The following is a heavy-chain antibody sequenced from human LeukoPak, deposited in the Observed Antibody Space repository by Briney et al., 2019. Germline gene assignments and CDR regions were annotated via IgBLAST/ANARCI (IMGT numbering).Heavy chain of an antibody. CDR2: INPNSGET. J-gene: IGHJ4*02. CDR1: GYTFTDYY. CDR3: ARDRDYSNTERGFDY. D-gene: IGHD4-11*01. Sequence: ASVKVSCKTSGYTFTDYYTHWVRHAPGQGLEWMGWINPNSGETNSAQKFQGRVTMTGDTSISTAYMELRRVTSDDTAVYYCARDRDYSNTERGFDYWGQGTLVTVSS. V-gene: IGHV1-2*02.